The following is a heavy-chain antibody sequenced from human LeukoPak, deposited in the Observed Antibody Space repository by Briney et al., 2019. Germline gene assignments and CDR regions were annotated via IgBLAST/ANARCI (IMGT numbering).Heavy chain of an antibody. CDR2: IKQDGSEK. D-gene: IGHD3-22*01. V-gene: IGHV3-7*01. J-gene: IGHJ4*02. CDR3: ATSSGYYLDYFDY. CDR1: GLTFSSYW. Sequence: TGGSLRLSCAASGLTFSSYWMSWVRQAPGKGLEWVANIKQDGSEKYYVDSVKGRFTISRDNAKNSLYLQMNSLRAEDTAVYYCATSSGYYLDYFDYWGQGTLVTVSS.